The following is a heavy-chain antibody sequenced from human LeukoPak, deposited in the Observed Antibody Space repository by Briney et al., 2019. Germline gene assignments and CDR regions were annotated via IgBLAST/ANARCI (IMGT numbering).Heavy chain of an antibody. J-gene: IGHJ4*02. CDR1: GFTFSNAW. Sequence: GGSPRLSCAASGFTFSNAWMSWVRQAPGKGLEWVGRIKSKTDGGTTDYAAPVKGRFTISRDDSKNTLYLQMNSLKTEDTAVYYCTKPYDSSGYYRNHWGQGTLVTVSS. CDR2: IKSKTDGGTT. CDR3: TKPYDSSGYYRNH. D-gene: IGHD3-22*01. V-gene: IGHV3-15*01.